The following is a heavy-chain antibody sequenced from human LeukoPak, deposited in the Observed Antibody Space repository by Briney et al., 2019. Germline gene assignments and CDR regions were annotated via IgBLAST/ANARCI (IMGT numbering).Heavy chain of an antibody. J-gene: IGHJ4*02. V-gene: IGHV3-74*01. CDR2: ISPTGSTT. CDR3: ARGPNSNWSGLDF. Sequence: GGSLRLSCTASGFSFSGHWMHWARKLPGKGLVWVSRISPTGSTTSYADSVKGRFTVSRDNAKNTLYLQVNNLRAEDTAVYYCARGPNSNWSGLDFWGQGTLLTVSS. D-gene: IGHD6-6*01. CDR1: GFSFSGHW.